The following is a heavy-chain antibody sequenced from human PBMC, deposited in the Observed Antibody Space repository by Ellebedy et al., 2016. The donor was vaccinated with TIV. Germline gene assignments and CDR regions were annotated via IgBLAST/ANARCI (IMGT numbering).Heavy chain of an antibody. V-gene: IGHV1-69*04. CDR3: AGLKPDSSGPDF. CDR2: IIPILGIT. D-gene: IGHD6-6*01. CDR1: GGTFNWYG. J-gene: IGHJ4*02. Sequence: ASVKVSCKASGGTFNWYGISWVRQAPGQGLEWMGRIIPILGITNYAQKFQGRVTSTADTSMSTVYMELNSLRSEDTAVYYCAGLKPDSSGPDFWGQGTLVTVSS.